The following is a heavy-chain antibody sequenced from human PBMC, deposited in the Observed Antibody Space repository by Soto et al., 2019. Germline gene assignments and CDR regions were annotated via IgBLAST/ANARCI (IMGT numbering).Heavy chain of an antibody. D-gene: IGHD2-2*01. J-gene: IGHJ5*02. CDR3: ARDLGLVVVPAGGSRWFNP. V-gene: IGHV1-18*01. Sequence: ASVKVSCNASGYTFTSYGISWVRQAPGQGLEWMGWISAYNGNTNYAQKLQGRVTMTTDTSTSTAYTELRSLRSDDTAVYYCARDLGLVVVPAGGSRWFNPWGQGTLVTVSS. CDR2: ISAYNGNT. CDR1: GYTFTSYG.